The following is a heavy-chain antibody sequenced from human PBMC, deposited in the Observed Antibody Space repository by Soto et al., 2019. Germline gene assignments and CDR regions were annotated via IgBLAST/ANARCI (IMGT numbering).Heavy chain of an antibody. V-gene: IGHV1-46*01. Sequence: QVQLVQSGAEVKKPGASVKVSCKASGYTFTSYYMRWVRQAPGQGLEWMGIINPSGGSTSYAQKFQGRVTMTRDTSTSTVYMELSSLRSEDTAVYYCARDQITSYSSSSAYYYGMDVWGQGTTVTVSS. CDR2: INPSGGST. D-gene: IGHD6-6*01. J-gene: IGHJ6*02. CDR1: GYTFTSYY. CDR3: ARDQITSYSSSSAYYYGMDV.